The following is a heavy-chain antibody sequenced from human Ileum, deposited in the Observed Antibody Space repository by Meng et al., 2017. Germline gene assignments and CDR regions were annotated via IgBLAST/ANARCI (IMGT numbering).Heavy chain of an antibody. J-gene: IGHJ4*02. Sequence: VQLGGGGGAVVRPGGSCGLSWVSSGFTFSSYWMHWVRQAPGKGLVWLSRINHDGRGTHYADAVKGRFTISRDNAKTTLYLQINSLRAEDTGVYYCGPESTGDDWGQGTLAPSPQ. CDR3: GPESTGDD. CDR1: GFTFSSYW. D-gene: IGHD2-2*01. CDR2: INHDGRGT. V-gene: IGHV3-74*01.